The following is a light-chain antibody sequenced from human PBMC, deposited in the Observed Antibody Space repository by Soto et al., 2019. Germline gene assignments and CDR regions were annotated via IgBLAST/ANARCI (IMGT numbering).Light chain of an antibody. CDR2: GTS. J-gene: IGKJ2*01. Sequence: VLTQSPGTLSLSPGERATLSCRTSQSVSTRNLAWYQQKPGQAPRLLMYGTSNRATGIPDRFSGSGSGTDFTLTIGRLEPEDFAVYYCHQIGTSPPAFTFGQGTKVEIK. CDR1: QSVSTRN. CDR3: HQIGTSPPAFT. V-gene: IGKV3-20*01.